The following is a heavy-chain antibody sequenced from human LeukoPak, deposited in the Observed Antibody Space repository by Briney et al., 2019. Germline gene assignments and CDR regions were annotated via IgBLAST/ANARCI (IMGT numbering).Heavy chain of an antibody. Sequence: SETLFLTCTVSCGSLSRGGHYWSWVRPPPGEGLGYIGYIYYSGSIYYNPSLKSRVTISLDPSKNQFSLKLSSVTAADTAVYYCARDRGYSYGCDAFDIWGQGTMVTVSS. J-gene: IGHJ3*02. CDR2: IYYSGSI. CDR1: CGSLSRGGHY. D-gene: IGHD5-18*01. CDR3: ARDRGYSYGCDAFDI. V-gene: IGHV4-31*03.